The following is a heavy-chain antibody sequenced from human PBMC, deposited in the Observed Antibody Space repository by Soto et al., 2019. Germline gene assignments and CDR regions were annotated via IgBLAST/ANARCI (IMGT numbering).Heavy chain of an antibody. D-gene: IGHD3-3*01. V-gene: IGHV4-39*01. CDR3: AWIKIVGLLTYYMDV. CDR2: MYYSGST. J-gene: IGHJ6*03. CDR1: GDSISTSSSYY. Sequence: SETLSLTCTVSGDSISTSSSYYWGWIRQPPGKGLEWIANMYYSGSTYYNPSLKSRVTISLETSKNQFSLKLSSVTAADTAVYYCAWIKIVGLLTYYMDVWGKGTTVTVSS.